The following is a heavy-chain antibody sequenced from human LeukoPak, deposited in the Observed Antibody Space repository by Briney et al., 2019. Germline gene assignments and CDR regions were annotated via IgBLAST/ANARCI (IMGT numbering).Heavy chain of an antibody. CDR1: GGSISSGGYY. J-gene: IGHJ3*02. CDR2: IYYSGST. V-gene: IGHV4-31*02. CDR3: ARAGDDHDAFDI. D-gene: IGHD1-1*01. Sequence: SQTLSLTCTVSGGSISSGGYYWSWIRQHPGKGLEWIGYIYYSGSTYYNPSLKSRVTISVDTSKSQFSLKLSSVTAADTAVYYCARAGDDHDAFDIWGQGTMVTVSS.